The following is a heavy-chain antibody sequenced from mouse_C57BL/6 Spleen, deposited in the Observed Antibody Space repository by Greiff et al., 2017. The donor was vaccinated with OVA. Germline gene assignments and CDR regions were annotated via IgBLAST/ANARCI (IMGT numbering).Heavy chain of an antibody. V-gene: IGHV1-15*01. D-gene: IGHD4-1*02. CDR3: TRSPNWDGAFDY. CDR2: IDPETGGT. Sequence: VQLQQSGAELVRPGASVTLSCKASGYTFTDYEMHWVKQTPVHGLEWIGAIDPETGGTAYNQKFKGKAILTADKSSSTAYMELRSLTSEDSAVYYCTRSPNWDGAFDYWGQGTTLTVSS. J-gene: IGHJ2*01. CDR1: GYTFTDYE.